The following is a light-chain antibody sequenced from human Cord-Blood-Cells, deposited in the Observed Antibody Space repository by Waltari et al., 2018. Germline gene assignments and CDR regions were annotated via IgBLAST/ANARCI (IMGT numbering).Light chain of an antibody. J-gene: IGLJ1*01. CDR2: STS. CDR1: TGAVTSGYY. V-gene: IGLV7-43*01. CDR3: LLYYGGAYV. Sequence: QTVVNQELSLTVSPRGTVTLTCPSSTGAVTSGYYSNWLQQKPGQAPRALIYSTSNKNSWTLAQFSCSLLAGKAALTLSGVQREDEAEYYCLLYYGGAYVFGTRTKVTVL.